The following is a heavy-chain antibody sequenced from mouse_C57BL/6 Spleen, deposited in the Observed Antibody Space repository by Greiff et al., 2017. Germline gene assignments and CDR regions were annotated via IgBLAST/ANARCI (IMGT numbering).Heavy chain of an antibody. CDR3: AIYYDYDHYAMDY. CDR2: IWRGGST. CDR1: GFSLTSYG. D-gene: IGHD2-4*01. V-gene: IGHV2-5*01. J-gene: IGHJ4*01. Sequence: VQLVESGPGLVQPSQSLSITCTVSGFSLTSYGVHWVRQSPGKGLEWLGVIWRGGSTDYNAAFMSRLSITKDNSKSQVFFQLNSLQADDTAIYYCAIYYDYDHYAMDYWCQGTSVTVSS.